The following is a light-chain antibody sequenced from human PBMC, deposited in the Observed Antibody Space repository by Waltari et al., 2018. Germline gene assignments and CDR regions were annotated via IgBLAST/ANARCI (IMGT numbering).Light chain of an antibody. CDR2: AAL. Sequence: IQLTQSPSSLSASVGDRVTITCRASQGISSFLAWYQQKPGKAPKRLIYAALTLQSGVPSRFRGSGSGTDFTLTISSLQPEDFATYYCQHLNSYPTFGQGTRLEIK. CDR1: QGISSF. CDR3: QHLNSYPT. J-gene: IGKJ5*01. V-gene: IGKV1-9*01.